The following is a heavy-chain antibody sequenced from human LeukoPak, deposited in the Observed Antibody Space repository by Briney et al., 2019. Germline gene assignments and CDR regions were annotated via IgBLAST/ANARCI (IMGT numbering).Heavy chain of an antibody. D-gene: IGHD3-10*01. CDR3: ARYYYGSGSGTRYFDY. J-gene: IGHJ4*02. CDR1: GFTFSSYA. V-gene: IGHV3-23*01. CDR2: ISGSGSST. Sequence: GGSLRLSCAASGFTFSSYAMSWVRQAPGKGLEWVSGISGSGSSTYYADSVKGRFTISRDNSKNTLHLQMNSLRAEDTAVYYCARYYYGSGSGTRYFDYWGQGTLVTVSS.